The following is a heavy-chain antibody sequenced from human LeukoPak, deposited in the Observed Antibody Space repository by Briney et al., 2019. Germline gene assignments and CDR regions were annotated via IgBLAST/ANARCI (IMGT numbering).Heavy chain of an antibody. CDR1: EFTFSYYA. CDR2: ISFDGSNK. J-gene: IGHJ5*02. Sequence: GGSLRLSCVASEFTFSYYATHWVRQAPGKGLEWVAVISFDGSNKYYADSVKGRFIISRDDSKNTLYLQLNSLRIEDTAVYFCTSPPWSWGQGTLVTVSS. CDR3: TSPPWS. D-gene: IGHD2-15*01. V-gene: IGHV3-30*04.